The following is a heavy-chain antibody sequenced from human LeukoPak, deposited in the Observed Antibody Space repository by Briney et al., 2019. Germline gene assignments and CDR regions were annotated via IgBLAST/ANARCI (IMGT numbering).Heavy chain of an antibody. V-gene: IGHV1-18*04. CDR3: AKEGHLDWSGYYIYFDY. D-gene: IGHD3-3*01. CDR2: ISAYNGNT. J-gene: IGHJ4*02. CDR1: GYTFTGYY. Sequence: ASVKVSCKASGYTFTGYYMHWVRQAPGQGLEWMGWISAYNGNTNYAQKLQGRVTMTTDTSTSTAYMELRSLRSDDTAVYYCAKEGHLDWSGYYIYFDYWGQGTLVTVSS.